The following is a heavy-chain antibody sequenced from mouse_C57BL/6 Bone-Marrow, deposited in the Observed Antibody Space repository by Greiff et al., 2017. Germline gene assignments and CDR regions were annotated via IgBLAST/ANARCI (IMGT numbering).Heavy chain of an antibody. V-gene: IGHV1-54*01. CDR2: INPGSGGT. J-gene: IGHJ4*01. D-gene: IGHD2-4*01. CDR1: GYAFTNYL. Sequence: VQLQQSGAELVRPGTSVKVSCKASGYAFTNYLMDWVKQRPGQGLEWIGVINPGSGGTNYNAKFKGKATLTADTSSSTAYMQLSSLTSEDSAVYFCARGGGVLRRNYAMEGWGKGTTVTVAS. CDR3: ARGGGVLRRNYAMEG.